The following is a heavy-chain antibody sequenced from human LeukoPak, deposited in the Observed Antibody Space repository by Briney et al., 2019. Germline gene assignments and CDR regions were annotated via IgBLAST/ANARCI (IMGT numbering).Heavy chain of an antibody. D-gene: IGHD3-16*01. CDR2: VSRGGVGT. Sequence: PGGTLRLSCAASGFTFSSFAMSWIRQAPGKGLEWVSSVSRGGVGTYYADSVRGRFTISRDNSKNTVFLQMNSLRAEDSAVYYCAKDYEVGSIDYWGQGTLVTVSS. CDR1: GFTFSSFA. CDR3: AKDYEVGSIDY. J-gene: IGHJ4*02. V-gene: IGHV3-23*01.